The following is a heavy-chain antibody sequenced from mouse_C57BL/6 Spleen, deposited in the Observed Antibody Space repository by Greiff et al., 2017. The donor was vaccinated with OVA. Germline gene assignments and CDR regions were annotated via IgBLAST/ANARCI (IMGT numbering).Heavy chain of an antibody. J-gene: IGHJ2*01. CDR3: SRRDYYGSSYDY. D-gene: IGHD1-1*01. CDR2: ISSGGSYT. V-gene: IGHV5-6*02. Sequence: EVNVVESGGDLVKPGGSLKLSCAASGFTFSSYGMSWVRQTPDKRLEWVATISSGGSYTYYPDSVKGRFPISRDNAKKTLYLQMISLKSEDTAMYYCSRRDYYGSSYDYWGQGTTLTVSS. CDR1: GFTFSSYG.